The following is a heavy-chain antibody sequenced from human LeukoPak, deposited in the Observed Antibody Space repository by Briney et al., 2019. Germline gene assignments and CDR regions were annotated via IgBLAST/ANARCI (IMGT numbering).Heavy chain of an antibody. CDR2: ISSSSSYI. Sequence: GGSLRLSCAASGFTFSSYSMNWVRQAPGKGLERVSSISSSSSYIYYADSVKGRFTISRDNAKNSLYLQMNSLRSEDMAVYYCARGNHITHDYDILTGYGDVWGKGTTVTVSS. CDR3: ARGNHITHDYDILTGYGDV. CDR1: GFTFSSYS. D-gene: IGHD3-9*01. J-gene: IGHJ6*04. V-gene: IGHV3-21*01.